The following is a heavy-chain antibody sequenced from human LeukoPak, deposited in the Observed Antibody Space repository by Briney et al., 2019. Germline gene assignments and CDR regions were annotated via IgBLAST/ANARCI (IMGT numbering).Heavy chain of an antibody. CDR3: AKDRDYYLVGFFDY. Sequence: GXXLRLSCAASGFTFSSYAMSWVRQAPGKGLEWVSAISGSGVTTYYADSVKGRFTISRDNSKNTLYLQMNSLRAEDTALYYCAKDRDYYLVGFFDYWGQGTLVTVSS. V-gene: IGHV3-23*01. J-gene: IGHJ4*02. D-gene: IGHD3-10*01. CDR2: ISGSGVTT. CDR1: GFTFSSYA.